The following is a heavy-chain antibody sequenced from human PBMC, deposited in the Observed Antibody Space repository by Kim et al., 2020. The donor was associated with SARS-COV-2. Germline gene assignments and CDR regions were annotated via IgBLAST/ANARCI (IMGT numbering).Heavy chain of an antibody. Sequence: GGSLRLSCAASGFSFSNYGMHWVRQAPGKGLEWVAVISYDGSNKYYADSVKGRFTISRDNSKNTLYLEMNSLRAEDTAVYYCAKDPESYDVWRGYLRQDNYYDSYGMDVWGQGTTVIVSS. CDR2: ISYDGSNK. CDR1: GFSFSNYG. CDR3: AKDPESYDVWRGYLRQDNYYDSYGMDV. V-gene: IGHV3-30*18. D-gene: IGHD3-3*01. J-gene: IGHJ6*02.